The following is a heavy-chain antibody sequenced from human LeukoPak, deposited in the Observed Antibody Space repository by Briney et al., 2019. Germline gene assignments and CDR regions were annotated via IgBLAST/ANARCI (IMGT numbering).Heavy chain of an antibody. CDR1: GFTFSSYA. CDR3: GTSNNRDDYVWGSYRYSAYYYYGMDV. Sequence: GGSLRLSCAASGFTFSSYAMSWVRQAPGKGLEWVSAISGSGGSTYYADSVKGRFTISRDNSKNTLYLQMNSLRAEDTAVYYCGTSNNRDDYVWGSYRYSAYYYYGMDVWGQGTTVTVSS. J-gene: IGHJ6*02. CDR2: ISGSGGST. V-gene: IGHV3-23*01. D-gene: IGHD3-16*02.